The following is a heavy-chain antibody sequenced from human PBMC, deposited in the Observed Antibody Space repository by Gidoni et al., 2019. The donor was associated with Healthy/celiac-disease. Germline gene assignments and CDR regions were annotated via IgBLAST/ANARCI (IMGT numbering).Heavy chain of an antibody. V-gene: IGHV3-49*04. D-gene: IGHD3-22*01. Sequence: EVQLVESGGGLVQPGRSLRLSCTASGFTFGDYAMSWVRQAPGKGLEWVGFSRSKAYGGTTEYAASVKGRFTISRDDSKSIAYLQMNSLKTEDTAVYYCTRDPYYYDSSGHDADYWGQGTLVTVSS. CDR3: TRDPYYYDSSGHDADY. CDR2: SRSKAYGGTT. CDR1: GFTFGDYA. J-gene: IGHJ4*02.